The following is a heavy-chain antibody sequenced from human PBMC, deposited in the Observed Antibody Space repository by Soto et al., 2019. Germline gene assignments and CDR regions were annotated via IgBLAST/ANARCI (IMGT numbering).Heavy chain of an antibody. Sequence: EVELVESGGGLVKPGGSRRLSCTASGLTFSNAWMSWVRQAPGKGLEWVGRLKSKIDGGTADHAAPVKDRFTISRDDSTNTLFLQMNSVKTEDTAVYYCVKEETGYSSNWYWYFALWGRGTLVTVSS. D-gene: IGHD6-13*01. CDR3: VKEETGYSSNWYWYFAL. V-gene: IGHV3-15*01. J-gene: IGHJ2*01. CDR2: LKSKIDGGTA. CDR1: GLTFSNAW.